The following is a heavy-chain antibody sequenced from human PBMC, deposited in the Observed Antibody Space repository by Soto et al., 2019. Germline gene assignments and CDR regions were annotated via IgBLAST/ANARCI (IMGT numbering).Heavy chain of an antibody. V-gene: IGHV3-30*03. D-gene: IGHD5-18*01. Sequence: QVELVESGGGVVQPGGSLRLSCAASGFTFSNYGLHWVRQAPGKGLEWAAVIYFDGSNKYYADSMKGRFTVSRDNSKNTLYLQMISLRTEDTAMYYCAIFLMEVDPAMITGAYWGQGTLVTVSS. CDR1: GFTFSNYG. CDR2: IYFDGSNK. CDR3: AIFLMEVDPAMITGAY. J-gene: IGHJ4*02.